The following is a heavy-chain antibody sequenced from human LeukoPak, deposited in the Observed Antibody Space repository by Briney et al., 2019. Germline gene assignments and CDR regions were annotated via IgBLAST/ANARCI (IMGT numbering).Heavy chain of an antibody. J-gene: IGHJ4*02. D-gene: IGHD2-15*01. CDR1: GGSISSYY. CDR3: ASYGSGTVDY. V-gene: IGHV4-34*01. Sequence: PSETLSLTCTVSGGSISSYYWSWIRQPPGKGLEWIGEINHSGSTNYNPSLKSRVTISVDTSKNQFSLKLSSVTAADTAVYYCASYGSGTVDYWGQGTLVTVSS. CDR2: INHSGST.